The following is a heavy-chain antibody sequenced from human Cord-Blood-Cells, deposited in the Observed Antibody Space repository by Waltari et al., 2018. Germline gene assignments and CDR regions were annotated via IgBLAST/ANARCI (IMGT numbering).Heavy chain of an antibody. J-gene: IGHJ3*02. V-gene: IGHV1-2*02. Sequence: QVQLVQSGAEVKKPGASVKVSCKASGYTFTGYYMHWVRQAPGQGLEWMGWINPNSGGTNYAQKFQGRVTMTRDTSISTAYMELSRLRSDDTAVYYCARVGVVVPAAMVMSARAFDIWGQGTMVTVSS. CDR2: INPNSGGT. D-gene: IGHD2-2*01. CDR1: GYTFTGYY. CDR3: ARVGVVVPAAMVMSARAFDI.